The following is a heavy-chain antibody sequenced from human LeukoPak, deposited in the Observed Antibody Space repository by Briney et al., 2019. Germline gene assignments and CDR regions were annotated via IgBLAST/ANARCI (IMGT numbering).Heavy chain of an antibody. CDR1: GGTFSSYA. CDR3: ASHSGGNYYDSSGFDY. Sequence: SVKVSCKASGGTFSSYAISWVRQAPGQGLEWMGRIIPILGIANYAQEFQGRVTITADKSTSTAYMELSSLRSEDTAVYYCASHSGGNYYDSSGFDYWGQGTLDTVSS. D-gene: IGHD3-22*01. CDR2: IIPILGIA. J-gene: IGHJ4*02. V-gene: IGHV1-69*04.